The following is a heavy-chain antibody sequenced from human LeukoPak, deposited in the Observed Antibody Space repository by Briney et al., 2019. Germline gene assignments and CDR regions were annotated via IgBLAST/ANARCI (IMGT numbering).Heavy chain of an antibody. CDR3: AREGSRDGYIAESDY. CDR1: GXTFSSYW. D-gene: IGHD5-24*01. V-gene: IGHV3-74*01. CDR2: INSDGSST. J-gene: IGHJ4*02. Sequence: GGSLRLSCAASGXTFSSYWMHWVRQAPGKGLVWVSRINSDGSSTSYADSVKGRFTISRDNAKNTLYLQMNSLRAEDTAVYYYAREGSRDGYIAESDYWGQGTLVTVSS.